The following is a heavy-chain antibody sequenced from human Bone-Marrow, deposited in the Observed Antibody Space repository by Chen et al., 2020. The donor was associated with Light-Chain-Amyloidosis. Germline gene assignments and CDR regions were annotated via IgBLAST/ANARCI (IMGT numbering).Heavy chain of an antibody. J-gene: IGHJ4*02. CDR3: AKDGYGSGSYLFDY. D-gene: IGHD3-10*01. CDR2: ISWNSGSI. CDR1: GFTFDDYA. Sequence: EVQLVESGGGLVQPGRSLRLSCAASGFTFDDYAMHWVRQAPGKGLEWGSGISWNSGSIGYADSVKGRFTISRDNAKNSLYLQMNSLRAEDTALYYCAKDGYGSGSYLFDYWGQGTLVTVSS. V-gene: IGHV3-9*01.